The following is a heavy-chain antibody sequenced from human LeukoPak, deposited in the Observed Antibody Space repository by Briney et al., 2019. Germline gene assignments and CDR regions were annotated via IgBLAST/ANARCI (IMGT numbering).Heavy chain of an antibody. Sequence: GGSLRLSCAAPGFTFSSYEMNWVRQAPGKGLEWVSYISSSGSTIYYADSVKGRFTISRDNAKNSLYLQMNSLRAEDTAVYYCASSGDRENIFDYWGQGTLVTVSS. D-gene: IGHD2-21*02. CDR3: ASSGDRENIFDY. J-gene: IGHJ4*02. V-gene: IGHV3-48*03. CDR2: ISSSGSTI. CDR1: GFTFSSYE.